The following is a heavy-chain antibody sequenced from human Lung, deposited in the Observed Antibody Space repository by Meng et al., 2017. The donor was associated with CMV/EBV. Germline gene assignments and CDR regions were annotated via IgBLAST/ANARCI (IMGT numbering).Heavy chain of an antibody. CDR1: GGSISSSNW. CDR2: IYHSGST. Sequence: QGQRGECGPVLVKLSGTLALTCAVSGGSISSSNWWSWVRQPPGKGLEWIGEIYHSGSTNYNPSLKSRVTISVDKSKNQFSLKLSSVTAADTAVYYCASFPPPGKQWLVTDYWGQGTLVTVSS. J-gene: IGHJ4*02. V-gene: IGHV4-4*02. CDR3: ASFPPPGKQWLVTDY. D-gene: IGHD6-19*01.